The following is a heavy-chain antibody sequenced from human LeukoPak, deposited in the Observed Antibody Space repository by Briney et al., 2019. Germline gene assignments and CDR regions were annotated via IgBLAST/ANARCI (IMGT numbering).Heavy chain of an antibody. Sequence: GGSLTLSCVASGFTFSSYSMNWVRQAPGKGLEWVSSIRSSSSYIYYADSVKGRFTIARDNAKNSLYLQMNSLRAEDTAVYYCARGDRDLYCSSTSCYPVLGGQGTLVTVSS. J-gene: IGHJ4*02. V-gene: IGHV3-21*01. D-gene: IGHD2-2*01. CDR1: GFTFSSYS. CDR2: IRSSSSYI. CDR3: ARGDRDLYCSSTSCYPVL.